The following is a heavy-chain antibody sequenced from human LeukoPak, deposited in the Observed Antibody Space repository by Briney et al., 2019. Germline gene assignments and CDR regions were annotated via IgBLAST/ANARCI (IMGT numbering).Heavy chain of an antibody. CDR1: GGSISSYY. J-gene: IGHJ3*02. CDR3: AREGEWELRGAFDI. Sequence: SETLSLTCTVSGGSISSYYWSWIRQPPGKGLGWIGYIYYSGSTNYNPSLKSRVTISVDTSKNQFSLKLSSVTAADTAVYYCAREGEWELRGAFDIWGQGTMVTVSS. D-gene: IGHD1-26*01. V-gene: IGHV4-59*01. CDR2: IYYSGST.